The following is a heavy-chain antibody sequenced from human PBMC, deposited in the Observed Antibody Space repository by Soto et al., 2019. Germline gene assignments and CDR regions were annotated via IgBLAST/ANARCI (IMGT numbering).Heavy chain of an antibody. J-gene: IGHJ6*02. D-gene: IGHD3-10*01. CDR1: GYTFTSYG. CDR2: ISAYNGNT. V-gene: IGHV1-18*01. CDR3: ARDWGGSGSYFSYYYYYGMDV. Sequence: ASVKVSCKASGYTFTSYGISWVRQAPGQGLEWMGWISAYNGNTNYAQKLQGRVTMTTDTSTSTAYMELRSLRSDDTAVYYCARDWGGSGSYFSYYYYYGMDVWGQGTTVTVSS.